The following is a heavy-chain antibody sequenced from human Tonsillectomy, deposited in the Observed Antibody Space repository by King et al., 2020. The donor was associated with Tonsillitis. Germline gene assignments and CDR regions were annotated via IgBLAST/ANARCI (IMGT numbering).Heavy chain of an antibody. J-gene: IGHJ6*03. CDR2: ISYDGNNK. D-gene: IGHD2-2*01. V-gene: IGHV3-30*01. Sequence: VQLVESGGGVVQPGRSLRLSCAASGFTFSTYAIHWVRQAPGKGLEWVAVISYDGNNKYYADSVKGRFTISRVNSKNTLYLQMNSLRAEDTAVYYCARVGGDCSSTSCYGNYYYYMDVWGKGTTVTVSS. CDR3: ARVGGDCSSTSCYGNYYYYMDV. CDR1: GFTFSTYA.